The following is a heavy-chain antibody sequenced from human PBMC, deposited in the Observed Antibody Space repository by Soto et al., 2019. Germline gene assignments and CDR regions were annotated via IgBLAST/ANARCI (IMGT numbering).Heavy chain of an antibody. Sequence: GASVNVSCKASGYTFTSYGISWVRQAPGQGLEWMGWISAYNGNTNYAQKLQGRVTMTTDTSTSTAYMELRSLRSDDTAVYYCARDCSSTSCYPGYYYYYGMDVWGQGTTVTVSS. V-gene: IGHV1-18*01. D-gene: IGHD2-2*01. CDR1: GYTFTSYG. CDR3: ARDCSSTSCYPGYYYYYGMDV. J-gene: IGHJ6*02. CDR2: ISAYNGNT.